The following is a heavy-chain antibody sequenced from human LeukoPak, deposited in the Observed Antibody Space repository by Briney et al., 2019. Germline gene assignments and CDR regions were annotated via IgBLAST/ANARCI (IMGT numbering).Heavy chain of an antibody. Sequence: GGSLRLSCAASGSSFSSYGMHWVRQAPGKGLEWVAVIWYDGSNKNYADSVKGRFTISRDNSKNMLYLQMNSLRVEDTAVYYCASHGGLWGQGTLVTVSS. CDR3: ASHGGL. CDR1: GSSFSSYG. J-gene: IGHJ4*02. D-gene: IGHD5-12*01. V-gene: IGHV3-33*01. CDR2: IWYDGSNK.